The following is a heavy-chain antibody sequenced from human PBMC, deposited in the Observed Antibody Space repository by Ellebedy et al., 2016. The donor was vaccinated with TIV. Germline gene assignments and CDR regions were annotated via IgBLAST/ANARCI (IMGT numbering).Heavy chain of an antibody. J-gene: IGHJ4*02. CDR3: AKLDSSGYYYGRFDY. Sequence: GGSLRLSCAASGFTFRNFAMTWVRQAPGKGLEWVSSISSSGVSTDYADSVRDRVTISRDNSKNTLYLQMNSLRADDSAVYYCAKLDSSGYYYGRFDYWGQGTLVTVSS. CDR1: GFTFRNFA. D-gene: IGHD3-22*01. V-gene: IGHV3-23*01. CDR2: ISSSGVST.